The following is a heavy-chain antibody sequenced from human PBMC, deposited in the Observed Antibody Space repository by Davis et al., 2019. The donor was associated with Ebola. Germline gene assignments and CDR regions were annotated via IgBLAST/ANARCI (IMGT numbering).Heavy chain of an antibody. CDR1: GGSISSYY. J-gene: IGHJ4*02. V-gene: IGHV4-59*12. CDR2: IYYSGST. D-gene: IGHD7-27*01. Sequence: MPSETLSLTCTVSGGSISSYYWSWIRQPPGKGLEWIGYIYYSGSTNYNPSLKSRVTISVDTSKNQFSLKLTSVTAADTAVYYCARGGLGIEGAYWGQGTLVTVSS. CDR3: ARGGLGIEGAY.